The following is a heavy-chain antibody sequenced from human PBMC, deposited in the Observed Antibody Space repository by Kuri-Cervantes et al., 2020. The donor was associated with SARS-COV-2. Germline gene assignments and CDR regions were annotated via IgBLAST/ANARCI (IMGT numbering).Heavy chain of an antibody. V-gene: IGHV1-69*13. J-gene: IGHJ4*02. CDR2: IIPIFGTA. CDR3: ARAAENLGPFDY. CDR1: GYTFTSYG. D-gene: IGHD2/OR15-2a*01. Sequence: SVKVSCKASGYTFTSYGISWVRQAPGQGLEWMGGIIPIFGTANYAQKFQGRVTITADESTSTAYMELSSLRSEDTAVYYCARAAENLGPFDYWGQGTLVTVSS.